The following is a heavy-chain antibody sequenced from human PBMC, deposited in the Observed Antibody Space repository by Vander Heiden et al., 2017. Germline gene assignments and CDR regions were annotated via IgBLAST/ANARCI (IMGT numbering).Heavy chain of an antibody. CDR2: ISSSSSYI. V-gene: IGHV3-21*01. J-gene: IGHJ5*02. Sequence: EVQLVESGGGLVKPGGSLRLSCAASGLTFSSYSMNWVRQAPGKGLEWVSSISSSSSYIYYADSVKGRFTISRDNAKNSLYLQMNSLRAEDTAVYYCARLSKLVVTAWGQGTLVTVSS. CDR3: ARLSKLVVTA. CDR1: GLTFSSYS. D-gene: IGHD2-21*02.